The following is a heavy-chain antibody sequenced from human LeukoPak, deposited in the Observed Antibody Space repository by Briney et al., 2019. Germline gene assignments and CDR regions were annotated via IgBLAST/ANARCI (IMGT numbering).Heavy chain of an antibody. CDR1: GYTFTSYY. Sequence: ASVKVSCKASGYTFTSYYMHWVRQAPGQGLEWMGIINPSGGSTSYAQKFQGRVTMTRDTSTSTVYMELSSLRSEDTAVYYCARTWLRYSSSWYLDYGGQGTLVTVSS. CDR3: ARTWLRYSSSWYLDY. J-gene: IGHJ4*02. D-gene: IGHD6-13*01. V-gene: IGHV1-46*01. CDR2: INPSGGST.